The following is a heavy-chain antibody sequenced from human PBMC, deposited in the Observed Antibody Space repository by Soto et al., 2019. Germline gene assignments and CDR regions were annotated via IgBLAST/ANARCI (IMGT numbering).Heavy chain of an antibody. V-gene: IGHV3-23*01. CDR1: GFTFSRFG. CDR3: AKDITYDSSAYDS. J-gene: IGHJ4*02. D-gene: IGHD3-22*01. Sequence: EVQLLESGGGLVQPGGSLRLSCAASGFTFSRFGMSWVRQAPGKGLEWVSGISGGGNPTYYSDSVKGRFTISRDSAKNTLYLHMNSLRTEDTAVYYCAKDITYDSSAYDSWGQGTLVTVSS. CDR2: ISGGGNPT.